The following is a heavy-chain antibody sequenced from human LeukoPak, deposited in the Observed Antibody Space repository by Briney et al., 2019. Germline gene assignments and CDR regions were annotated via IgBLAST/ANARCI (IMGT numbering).Heavy chain of an antibody. CDR3: GRGVYSPRDY. V-gene: IGHV3-33*01. CDR1: GFTFSNSG. D-gene: IGHD5-18*01. J-gene: IGHJ4*02. Sequence: GRSLRLSCAASGFTFSNSGMHWVRQAPGKELEWVALIWSDGSKKYYADSVEGRFSISRDNSKNTLYLQMNSLRAEDTAVYYCGRGVYSPRDYWGQGTLVTVSS. CDR2: IWSDGSKK.